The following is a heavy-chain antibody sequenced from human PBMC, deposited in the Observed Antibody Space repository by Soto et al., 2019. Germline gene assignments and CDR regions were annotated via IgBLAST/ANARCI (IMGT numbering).Heavy chain of an antibody. D-gene: IGHD3-10*01. V-gene: IGHV3-21*01. CDR2: ISSSSSYI. J-gene: IGHJ4*02. Sequence: GGSLRLSCAASGFTFSSYSMNWVRQAPGKGLEWVSSISSSSSYIYYADSVKGRFTISRDNAKNSLYLQMNSLRAEDTAVYYCARDLGTMVRGASWGQDYWGQGTLVTVSS. CDR1: GFTFSSYS. CDR3: ARDLGTMVRGASWGQDY.